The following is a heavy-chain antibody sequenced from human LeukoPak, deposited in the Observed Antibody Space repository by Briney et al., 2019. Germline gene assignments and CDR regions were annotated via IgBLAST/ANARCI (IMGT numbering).Heavy chain of an antibody. Sequence: PGGSLRLSCAASGFTFSSYAMSWVRQTPGKGLEWVSAISGSGGSTYCAHSVKGRFTISRDNSKNTLFLQMNSLRAEDTAFYYCASSLLTWGRGPSDYWGQGTLVTVSS. D-gene: IGHD3-16*01. CDR3: ASSLLTWGRGPSDY. V-gene: IGHV3-23*01. CDR1: GFTFSSYA. CDR2: ISGSGGST. J-gene: IGHJ4*02.